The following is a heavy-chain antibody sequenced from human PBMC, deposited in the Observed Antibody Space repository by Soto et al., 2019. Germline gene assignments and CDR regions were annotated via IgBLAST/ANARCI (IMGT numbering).Heavy chain of an antibody. CDR1: GGSISSYY. Sequence: SETLSLTCTVSGGSISSYYWSWIRQPPGKGLEWIGYIYYSGSTNYNPSLKSRVTISVDTSKNQFSLKLSSATAADTAVYYCARVPSYSSSWYRYYYYYMDVWGKGTTVTVSS. CDR2: IYYSGST. D-gene: IGHD6-13*01. V-gene: IGHV4-59*01. J-gene: IGHJ6*03. CDR3: ARVPSYSSSWYRYYYYYMDV.